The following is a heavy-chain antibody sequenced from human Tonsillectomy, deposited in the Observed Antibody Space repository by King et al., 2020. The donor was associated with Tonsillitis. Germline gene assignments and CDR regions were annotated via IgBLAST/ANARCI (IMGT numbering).Heavy chain of an antibody. Sequence: VQLVESGAEVKKPGASVKVSCKASGYTFTDYYMHWVRQAPGQGLEWMGWINPNSGGTKFAQRFQGRVTMTRDTSMSAAYMELSRLRSDDTAVYYCARVAYDMLTGYTPTNYYYYGMDVWGQGTTVTVSS. CDR3: ARVAYDMLTGYTPTNYYYYGMDV. CDR2: INPNSGGT. D-gene: IGHD3-9*01. J-gene: IGHJ6*02. V-gene: IGHV1-2*02. CDR1: GYTFTDYY.